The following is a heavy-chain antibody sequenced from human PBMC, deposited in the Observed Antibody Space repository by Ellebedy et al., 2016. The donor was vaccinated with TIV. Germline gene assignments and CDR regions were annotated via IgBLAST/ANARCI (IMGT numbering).Heavy chain of an antibody. Sequence: AASVKVSCKASGGTFSSHAISWARLAPGQGLEWMGGILPILGVANYAQKFQGRVTITADRSTSTAYMELSSLRSEDMAVYYRATGRANAISTAYDYWGQGTLVTLSS. CDR2: ILPILGVA. J-gene: IGHJ4*02. D-gene: IGHD3-9*01. V-gene: IGHV1-69*10. CDR3: ATGRANAISTAYDY. CDR1: GGTFSSHA.